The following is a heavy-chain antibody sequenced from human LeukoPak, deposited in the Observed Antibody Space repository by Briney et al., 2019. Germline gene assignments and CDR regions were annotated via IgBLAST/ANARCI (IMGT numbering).Heavy chain of an antibody. CDR2: IYPGDSDT. CDR1: GYNFIGYW. V-gene: IGHV5-51*01. D-gene: IGHD5-12*01. CDR3: ARRVKSGYSGYDFDY. J-gene: IGHJ4*02. Sequence: GESLKISCKGSGYNFIGYWIGWVRPMPGKGLEWMGIIYPGDSDTRYSPSFQGQVTISADKSISTAYLQWSSLKASDTAMYYCARRVKSGYSGYDFDYWGQGTLVTVSS.